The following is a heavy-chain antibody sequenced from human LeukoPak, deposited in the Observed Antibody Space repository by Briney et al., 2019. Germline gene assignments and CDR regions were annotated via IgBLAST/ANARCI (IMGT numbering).Heavy chain of an antibody. Sequence: SETLSLTCTVSGGSISSSSYYWGWIRQPPGKGLEWIGSIYYSGSTYYNPSLKSRVTISVDTSKNQFSLKLSSVTAADTAVYYCARDLICSGGSCYWFDPWGQGTLVTVSS. V-gene: IGHV4-39*07. CDR3: ARDLICSGGSCYWFDP. D-gene: IGHD2-15*01. CDR1: GGSISSSSYY. CDR2: IYYSGST. J-gene: IGHJ5*02.